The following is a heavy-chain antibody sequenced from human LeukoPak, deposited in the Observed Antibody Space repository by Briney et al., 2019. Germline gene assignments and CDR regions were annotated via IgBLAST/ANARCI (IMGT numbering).Heavy chain of an antibody. Sequence: GGSLRLSCAASGFTFSSYWISWVRQAPGKGLEWVANIKQDGSEKYYVDSVKGRFTISRDNAKNSLYLQMNSLRAEDTAVYYCARDSGYYYPNHDYWGQGTLVTVSS. J-gene: IGHJ4*02. CDR1: GFTFSSYW. D-gene: IGHD3-22*01. CDR2: IKQDGSEK. V-gene: IGHV3-7*01. CDR3: ARDSGYYYPNHDY.